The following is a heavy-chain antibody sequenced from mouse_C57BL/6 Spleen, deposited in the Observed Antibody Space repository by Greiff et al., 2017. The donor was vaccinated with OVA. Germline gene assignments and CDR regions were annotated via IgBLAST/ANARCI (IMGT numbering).Heavy chain of an antibody. CDR3: ARSRGYDGYFDV. V-gene: IGHV1-18*01. Sequence: EVKLMESGPELVKPGASVKIPCKASGYTFTDYDMDWVKQSHGKSLEWIGDINPNNGGTIYNQKFKGKATLTVDKSSSTAYMELRSLTSEDTAVYYCARSRGYDGYFDVWGTGTTVTVSS. CDR2: INPNNGGT. J-gene: IGHJ1*03. D-gene: IGHD2-2*01. CDR1: GYTFTDYD.